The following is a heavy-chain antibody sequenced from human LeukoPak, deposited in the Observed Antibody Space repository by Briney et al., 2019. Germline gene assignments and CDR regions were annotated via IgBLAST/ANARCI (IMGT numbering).Heavy chain of an antibody. CDR3: AKEDWRMDV. Sequence: PWGSLRLSCAASGFTFSSYAMSWVRQTPGKGLEWVSIISGSAGTTYYADSVKGRFTISRDNSKNTLYLQMNSLRAEDTAVYYCAKEDWRMDVWGQGTTVTVSS. V-gene: IGHV3-23*01. CDR2: ISGSAGTT. D-gene: IGHD2-21*01. J-gene: IGHJ6*02. CDR1: GFTFSSYA.